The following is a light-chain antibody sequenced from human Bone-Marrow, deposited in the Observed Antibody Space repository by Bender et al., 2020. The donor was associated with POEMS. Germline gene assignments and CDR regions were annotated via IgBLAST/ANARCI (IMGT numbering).Light chain of an antibody. J-gene: IGLJ3*02. CDR3: QSYDNSLGGWV. Sequence: QSVLTQPPSVSGAPGQRVTISCTGSSSNTGSGYDINWYQHLPGTAPKLLIYGYNNRPSGVPDRFSGFKSGTSASLAITGLQAEDEDDYYCQSYDNSLGGWVFGGGTKLTVL. CDR1: SSNTGSGYD. CDR2: GYN. V-gene: IGLV1-40*01.